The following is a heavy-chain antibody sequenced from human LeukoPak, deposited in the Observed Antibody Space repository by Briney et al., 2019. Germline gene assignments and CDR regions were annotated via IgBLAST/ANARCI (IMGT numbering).Heavy chain of an antibody. Sequence: PGGSLRLSCAASGFTFSSYWMSWVRQAPGKGLEWVANIKQDGSEKYYVDSVKGRFTISRDNAKNSLYLQMNSLRAEDTAVYYCAREDDCGGDCSHFDYWGQGTLVTVSS. CDR1: GFTFSSYW. V-gene: IGHV3-7*01. CDR3: AREDDCGGDCSHFDY. CDR2: IKQDGSEK. J-gene: IGHJ4*02. D-gene: IGHD2-21*02.